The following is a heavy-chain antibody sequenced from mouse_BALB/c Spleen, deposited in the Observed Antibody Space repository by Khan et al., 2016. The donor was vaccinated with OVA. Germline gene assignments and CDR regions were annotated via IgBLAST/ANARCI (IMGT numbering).Heavy chain of an antibody. CDR2: ISYSGST. J-gene: IGHJ4*01. V-gene: IGHV3-2*02. CDR3: AREVSLTGHAMDY. D-gene: IGHD4-1*01. Sequence: EVKLLESGPGLVKPSQSLSLTCTVTGYSITSDYAWNWIRQFPGNKLEWMGYISYSGSTSYNPSLKSRISITRDTSKNQFFLQLNSVTTEDTATYYCAREVSLTGHAMDYWGQGTSVTVSS. CDR1: GYSITSDYA.